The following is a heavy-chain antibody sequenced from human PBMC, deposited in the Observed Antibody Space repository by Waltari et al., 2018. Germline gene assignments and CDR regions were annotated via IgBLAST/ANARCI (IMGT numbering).Heavy chain of an antibody. CDR2: IYPGDSET. V-gene: IGHV5-51*01. J-gene: IGHJ4*02. Sequence: EVQLVQSGAEVKKPGESLKISCKGSGYSFTSYWIGWVRQMPGKGLEWMGSIYPGDSETKYSPSFQVQVTISADKSISTAYLQWSSLKASVTAMYYCARHPRRGYYGEFDYWGQGTLVTVSS. CDR3: ARHPRRGYYGEFDY. D-gene: IGHD4-17*01. CDR1: GYSFTSYW.